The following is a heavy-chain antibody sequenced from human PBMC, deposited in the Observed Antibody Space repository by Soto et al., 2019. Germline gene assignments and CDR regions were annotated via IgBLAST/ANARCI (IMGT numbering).Heavy chain of an antibody. CDR2: IYSGGST. CDR1: GFTVSSNY. V-gene: IGHV3-66*01. CDR3: ARDIRGYSGYDRGPDAFDI. D-gene: IGHD5-12*01. J-gene: IGHJ3*02. Sequence: EVQLVESGGGLVQPGGSLRLSCAASGFTVSSNYMSWVRQAPGEGLEWVSVIYSGGSTYYADSVKGRFTISRDNSKNTLYLQMNSLRAEDTAVYYCARDIRGYSGYDRGPDAFDIWGQGTMDTVSS.